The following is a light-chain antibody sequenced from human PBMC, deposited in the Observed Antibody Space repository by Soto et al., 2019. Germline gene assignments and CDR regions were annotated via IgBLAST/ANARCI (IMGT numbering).Light chain of an antibody. Sequence: QAVVTQEPSLTVSPGGTVTLTCGSTTGPVTTGHYPYWFQQKPGQSPRTLTYDTSNKHSWTPARFSGSLLGDKAALTLSGAQPEDEADYYCLLSFSGARVFGGGTKVTVL. CDR2: DTS. J-gene: IGLJ3*02. CDR3: LLSFSGARV. CDR1: TGPVTTGHY. V-gene: IGLV7-46*01.